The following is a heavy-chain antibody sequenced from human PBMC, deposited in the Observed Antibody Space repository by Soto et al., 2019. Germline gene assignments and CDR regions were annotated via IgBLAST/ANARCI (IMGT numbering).Heavy chain of an antibody. V-gene: IGHV1-8*01. J-gene: IGHJ4*02. CDR1: GYTFTSYD. D-gene: IGHD3-22*01. CDR3: ARGPYHANSGYHVAVDY. Sequence: QVQLVQSGAEVKKPGASVKVSCKASGYTFTSYDINWVRQAAGQGLEWMGWMNPKSGNTGYAQKFQSRLTITTDTSRSTALMELNSLRADDTAVYYCARGPYHANSGYHVAVDYWGQGALVTVSS. CDR2: MNPKSGNT.